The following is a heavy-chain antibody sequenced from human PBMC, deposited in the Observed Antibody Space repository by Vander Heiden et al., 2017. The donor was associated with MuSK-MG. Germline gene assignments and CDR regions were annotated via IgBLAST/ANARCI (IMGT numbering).Heavy chain of an antibody. V-gene: IGHV4-39*07. J-gene: IGHJ6*02. D-gene: IGHD6-19*01. CDR3: ARLGLAYYYYGMDV. CDR2: IYYSGST. Sequence: QLQLQESGPGLVKPSETLSLTCTVSGGSISSSSYYWGWIRQPPGKGLEWIGSIYYSGSTYYNPSLKSRVTISVDTSKNQFSLKLSSVTAADTDVYYCARLGLAYYYYGMDVWGQGTTVTVSS. CDR1: GGSISSSSYY.